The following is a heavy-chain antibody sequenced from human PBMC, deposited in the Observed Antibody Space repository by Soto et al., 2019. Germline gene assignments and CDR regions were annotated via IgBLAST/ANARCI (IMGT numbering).Heavy chain of an antibody. CDR3: ARRV. V-gene: IGHV3-23*01. J-gene: IGHJ4*02. Sequence: EVQVSESGGGLVQPGGSLRLSCVTSGFTFSHYPMNWVRQAPGKGLEWVSGISAGGDRTYYADSVKGRFTIFRDNSKNSVSLQMNSLRVEDTAVYYCARRVWGQGTLVTVSS. CDR1: GFTFSHYP. CDR2: ISAGGDRT.